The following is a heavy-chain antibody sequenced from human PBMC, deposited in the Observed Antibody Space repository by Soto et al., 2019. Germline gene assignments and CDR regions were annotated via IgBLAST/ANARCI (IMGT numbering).Heavy chain of an antibody. Sequence: QVQLVQSGAEVKKPGASVKVSCKASGYTFTSYGISWVRHAPGQGLEWMGWISAYNGNTNYAQKLQGRVTLRTDTSRSTAYGELRSLRGDNTAVYSCARDGSEWDNGNAGGMRFDPWGQRTRVTVSA. CDR2: ISAYNGNT. D-gene: IGHD1-20*01. CDR3: ARDGSEWDNGNAGGMRFDP. V-gene: IGHV1-18*01. CDR1: GYTFTSYG. J-gene: IGHJ5*02.